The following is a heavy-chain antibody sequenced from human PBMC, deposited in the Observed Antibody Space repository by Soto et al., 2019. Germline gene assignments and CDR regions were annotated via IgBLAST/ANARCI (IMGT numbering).Heavy chain of an antibody. CDR1: GYRFASYA. J-gene: IGHJ6*02. CDR2: INAGNGNT. CDR3: AMEPITMVQDGGMDV. Sequence: GAPAALCCKASGYRFASYARRWARQAHRQRLEWMGWINAGNGNTKYSQKFQGRVTITRDTSASTAYMELSSLRSEDTAVYYCAMEPITMVQDGGMDVWGQGTTVTVSS. D-gene: IGHD3-10*01. V-gene: IGHV1-3*01.